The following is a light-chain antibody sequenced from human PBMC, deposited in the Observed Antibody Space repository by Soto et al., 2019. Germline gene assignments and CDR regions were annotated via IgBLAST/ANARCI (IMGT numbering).Light chain of an antibody. V-gene: IGKV3-20*01. CDR2: AAS. J-gene: IGKJ2*01. CDR1: QTVSSSS. Sequence: EIVLTQSPGTLSLSPGERATLSCRASQTVSSSSLAWYQQKPGQTPRLLIYAASSRATGIPDRISGSGSGTDFTLNISGLEPEDFAVYYCQQYGTSPYTFGQGTKLEI. CDR3: QQYGTSPYT.